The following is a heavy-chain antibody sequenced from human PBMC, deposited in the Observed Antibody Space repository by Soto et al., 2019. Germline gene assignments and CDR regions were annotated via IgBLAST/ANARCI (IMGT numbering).Heavy chain of an antibody. J-gene: IGHJ4*02. CDR2: IIPIPGIA. Sequence: QVQLVQSGAEVKKPGSSVKVSCKASGGTFSSYTISWVRQAPGQGLEWMGRIIPIPGIANYAQKFQGRVTITADKSTSTAYMELSSLRSEDTAVYYCARAYYDILTGDFDYWGQGALVTVSS. V-gene: IGHV1-69*02. CDR1: GGTFSSYT. CDR3: ARAYYDILTGDFDY. D-gene: IGHD3-9*01.